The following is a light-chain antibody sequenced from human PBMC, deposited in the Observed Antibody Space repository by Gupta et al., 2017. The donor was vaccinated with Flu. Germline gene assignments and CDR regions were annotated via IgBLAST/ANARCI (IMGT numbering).Light chain of an antibody. CDR2: GAT. V-gene: IGKV3-15*01. Sequence: EIVMTQSPDTLSVSPGERVTLSCRASQSIRTNLAWYQQKPGQPPRLLIYGATTRASGIPARFSDSGSGTEFTLTVSSLQSEDFAVYFCQHYSNWPPWTFGQGTKVDIK. CDR1: QSIRTN. J-gene: IGKJ1*01. CDR3: QHYSNWPPWT.